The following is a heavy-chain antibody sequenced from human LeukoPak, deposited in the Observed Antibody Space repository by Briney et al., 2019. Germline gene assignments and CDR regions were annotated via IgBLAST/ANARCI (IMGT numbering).Heavy chain of an antibody. CDR2: INHSGST. Sequence: SETLSLTCAVYGGSFSGYYWSWIRQPPGKGLEWIGEINHSGSTNYNPSLKSRVTISVDTSKNQFSLKLSSVTAADTAVYYCARLTAAAGTRGWGYYYYYYMGVWGKGTTVTISS. CDR3: ARLTAAAGTRGWGYYYYYYMGV. D-gene: IGHD6-13*01. V-gene: IGHV4-34*01. CDR1: GGSFSGYY. J-gene: IGHJ6*03.